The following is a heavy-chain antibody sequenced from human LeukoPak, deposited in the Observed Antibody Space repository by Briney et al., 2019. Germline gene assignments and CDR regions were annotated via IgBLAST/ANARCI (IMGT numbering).Heavy chain of an antibody. Sequence: PSETLSLTCTVSGGSISSYYWSWIRQPPGKGLEWIGEINHSGSTNYNPSLKSRVTISVDTSKNQFSLKLSSVTAADTAVYYCARGRPRGWFDPWGQGTLVTVSS. J-gene: IGHJ5*02. CDR1: GGSISSYY. CDR2: INHSGST. CDR3: ARGRPRGWFDP. V-gene: IGHV4-34*01. D-gene: IGHD3-10*01.